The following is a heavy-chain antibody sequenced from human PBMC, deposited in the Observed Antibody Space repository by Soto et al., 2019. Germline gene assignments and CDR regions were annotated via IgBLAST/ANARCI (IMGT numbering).Heavy chain of an antibody. V-gene: IGHV1-69*13. D-gene: IGHD4-17*01. CDR3: AREANYGDSRLDP. CDR2: IIPIFGTA. CDR1: GGTFSSYA. Sequence: ASVKVSCKASGGTFSSYAISWVRQAPGQGLEWMGGIIPIFGTANYAQKFQGRVTITADESTSTAYMELSSLRSEDTAVYYCAREANYGDSRLDPWGQGTLVTVSS. J-gene: IGHJ5*02.